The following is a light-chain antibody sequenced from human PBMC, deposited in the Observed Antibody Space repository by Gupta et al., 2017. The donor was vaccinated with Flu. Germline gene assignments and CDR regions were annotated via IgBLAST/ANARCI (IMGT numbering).Light chain of an antibody. J-gene: IGKJ3*01. Sequence: EIVLTQSPGTLSLSPGERATLSCRASQSISSSYLVWYQQKPGQSPRLLIYGASSRATGIPDRFSGSGSGTDFTLTISRLEPEDFAVYYCQQYGGSPSTFGPGTKVDIK. CDR2: GAS. V-gene: IGKV3-20*01. CDR1: QSISSSY. CDR3: QQYGGSPST.